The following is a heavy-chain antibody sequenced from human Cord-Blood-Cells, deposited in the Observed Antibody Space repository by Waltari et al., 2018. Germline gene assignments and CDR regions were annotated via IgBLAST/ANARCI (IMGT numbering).Heavy chain of an antibody. Sequence: QLQLQESGPGLVKPSETLSLTCTVPGGSISSSSYYWGWIRPPPGKGLAWIGSIYYSGITYNRPSLKSRVTISVDTSKNQFSLKLSSVTAADTAVYYCARQVGYYDSSGYLYNWFDPWGQGTLVTVSS. J-gene: IGHJ5*02. D-gene: IGHD3-22*01. CDR2: IYYSGIT. CDR3: ARQVGYYDSSGYLYNWFDP. CDR1: GGSISSSSYY. V-gene: IGHV4-39*07.